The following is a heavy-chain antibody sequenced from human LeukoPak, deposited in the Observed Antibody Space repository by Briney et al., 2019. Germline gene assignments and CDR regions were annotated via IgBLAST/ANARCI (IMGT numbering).Heavy chain of an antibody. D-gene: IGHD3-22*01. CDR2: VYPSGST. J-gene: IGHJ4*02. Sequence: SETLSLTCTVSGGSISSYYWNWIRQPAGEGLEWIGRVYPSGSTNYNPSLKSRVTLSIDTSKNQFSLKLNSVTAADTAVYYCARHAPWGYYDSSGFDYWGQGTLVTVSS. CDR3: ARHAPWGYYDSSGFDY. CDR1: GGSISSYY. V-gene: IGHV4-4*07.